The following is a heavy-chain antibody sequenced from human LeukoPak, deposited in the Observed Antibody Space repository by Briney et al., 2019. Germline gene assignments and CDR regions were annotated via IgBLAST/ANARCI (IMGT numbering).Heavy chain of an antibody. V-gene: IGHV3-48*01. D-gene: IGHD1-26*01. CDR3: AKGGPTGSNYFDF. Sequence: GGSLRLSCAASGFTFSSYSMNWVRQAPGKGLEWVSGISWNSGSIGYADSVKGRFTISRDNSKNTLYLQMNSLRAEDTAVYYCAKGGPTGSNYFDFWGQGTLVTVSS. J-gene: IGHJ4*02. CDR1: GFTFSSYS. CDR2: ISWNSGSI.